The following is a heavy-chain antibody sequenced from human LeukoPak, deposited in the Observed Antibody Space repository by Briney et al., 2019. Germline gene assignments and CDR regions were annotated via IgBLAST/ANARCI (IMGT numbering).Heavy chain of an antibody. CDR3: AKCGYRGCQLIDY. J-gene: IGHJ4*02. Sequence: GGSLRLSCAASGFTFSTNVMSWVRQAPGKGLEWVSAISGRTGSTYYADSVKGRFTISRDNSKNTLYLQMDSLRAEDTAVYYCAKCGYRGCQLIDYWGQGTLVTVSS. V-gene: IGHV3-23*01. CDR1: GFTFSTNV. CDR2: ISGRTGST. D-gene: IGHD5-12*01.